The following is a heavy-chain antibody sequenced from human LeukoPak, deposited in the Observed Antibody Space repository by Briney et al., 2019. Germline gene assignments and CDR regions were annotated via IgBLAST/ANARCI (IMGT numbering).Heavy chain of an antibody. D-gene: IGHD5-18*01. Sequence: GGSLRPSCAASGFTFSSYWMHWVRQAPGKGLVWVSRINSDGSSTSYADSVKGRFTISRDNSKDTLYLQMHSLRTEDTAVYYCAKEVYRQGYGGIMDVWGKGTTVTVSS. V-gene: IGHV3-74*01. CDR2: INSDGSST. CDR1: GFTFSSYW. J-gene: IGHJ6*03. CDR3: AKEVYRQGYGGIMDV.